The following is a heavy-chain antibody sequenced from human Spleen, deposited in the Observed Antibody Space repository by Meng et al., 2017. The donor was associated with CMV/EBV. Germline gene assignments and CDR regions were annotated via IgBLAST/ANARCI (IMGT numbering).Heavy chain of an antibody. V-gene: IGHV3-30*02. CDR3: ARGDGGIAAADFDY. D-gene: IGHD6-13*01. CDR1: GFTFSSYG. J-gene: IGHJ4*02. Sequence: GGSLRLSCAASGFTFSSYGMHWVRQAPGKGLEWVAFIRYDGSNKYYADSVKGRFTISRDNAKNSLYLQMNSLRAEDTAVYYCARGDGGIAAADFDYWGQGTLVTVSS. CDR2: IRYDGSNK.